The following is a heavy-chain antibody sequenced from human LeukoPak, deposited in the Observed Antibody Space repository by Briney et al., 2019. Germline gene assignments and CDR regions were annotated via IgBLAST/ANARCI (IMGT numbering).Heavy chain of an antibody. V-gene: IGHV3-48*03. CDR1: GFTFSSYK. CDR2: ISSSGSTI. D-gene: IGHD2-8*01. Sequence: GGSLRLSCAASGFTFSSYKMNWVRQAPGKGLEWVAYISSSGSTIYYADSVKGRFTISRDNAKNSLYLQMNSLRAEDTAVYYCARDLSNGIDYWGQGTLVTVSS. J-gene: IGHJ4*02. CDR3: ARDLSNGIDY.